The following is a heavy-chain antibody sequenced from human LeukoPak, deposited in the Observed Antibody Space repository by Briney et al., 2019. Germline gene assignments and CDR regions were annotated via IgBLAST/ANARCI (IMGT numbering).Heavy chain of an antibody. CDR3: ARLSAGYYLY. Sequence: SETLSLTCTVSGDSISSSYYSWGWIRQPPGKGLEWIGSIYYSGSTYYNPSLKSRVTISVDTSKNQFSLKLSSVTAADTAVYYCARLSAGYYLYWGQGTLVTVSS. J-gene: IGHJ4*02. V-gene: IGHV4-39*01. D-gene: IGHD3-22*01. CDR1: GDSISSSYYS. CDR2: IYYSGST.